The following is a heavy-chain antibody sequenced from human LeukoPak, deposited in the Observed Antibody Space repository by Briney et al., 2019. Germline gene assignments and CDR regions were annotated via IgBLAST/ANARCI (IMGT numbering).Heavy chain of an antibody. Sequence: GASVKVSCKASGYTFTSYDINWVRQATGQGLEWMGRMNPNSGNTGYAQKFQGRVTMTRNTSISTAYMELSSLRSEDTAVYYCARVFYRGSGWYPWGQGTLVTVSS. V-gene: IGHV1-8*01. CDR3: ARVFYRGSGWYP. CDR2: MNPNSGNT. CDR1: GYTFTSYD. D-gene: IGHD6-19*01. J-gene: IGHJ5*02.